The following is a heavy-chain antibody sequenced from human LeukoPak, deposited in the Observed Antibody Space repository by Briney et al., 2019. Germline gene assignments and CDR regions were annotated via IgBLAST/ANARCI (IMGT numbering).Heavy chain of an antibody. CDR1: GYTFTSYG. V-gene: IGHV1-18*01. Sequence: ASVKVSCKASGYTFTSYGISWVRQAPGQGLAWMGWISAYNGNTNYAQKLQGRVTMTTDTSTSTAYMELRSLRSDDTAVYYCARDSIVVVPAASPYYFDYWGQGTLVTVSS. J-gene: IGHJ4*02. CDR3: ARDSIVVVPAASPYYFDY. D-gene: IGHD2-2*01. CDR2: ISAYNGNT.